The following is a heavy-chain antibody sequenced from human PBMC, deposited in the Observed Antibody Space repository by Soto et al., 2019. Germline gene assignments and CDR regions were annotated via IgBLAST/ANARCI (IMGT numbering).Heavy chain of an antibody. CDR1: GYTFTNYG. J-gene: IGHJ2*01. Sequence: ASVKVSCKASGYTFTNYGINLVRQAPGQGLEWMGWISAYHDKTDYAQNLQGRVTMTIDISTSTAYMEMRSLRSDDTAVYYCARVVIVVPAAPQGWYFDLWGRGTLVTVSS. CDR3: ARVVIVVPAAPQGWYFDL. V-gene: IGHV1-18*01. D-gene: IGHD2-2*01. CDR2: ISAYHDKT.